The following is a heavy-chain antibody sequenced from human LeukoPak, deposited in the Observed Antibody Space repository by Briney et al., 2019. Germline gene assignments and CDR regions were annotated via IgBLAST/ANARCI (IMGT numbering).Heavy chain of an antibody. CDR2: IYYTGST. Sequence: PSEALSLTCTVSGGSISSFYWSWIRQPPGKGLEYIGVIYYTGSTNYNHSLNSRVTMSVDTSKNQFSLKLTSVTAADTALYYCVRTPGYSSGWFDYWGHGTLVTVSS. CDR3: VRTPGYSSGWFDY. J-gene: IGHJ5*01. D-gene: IGHD6-19*01. V-gene: IGHV4-59*08. CDR1: GGSISSFY.